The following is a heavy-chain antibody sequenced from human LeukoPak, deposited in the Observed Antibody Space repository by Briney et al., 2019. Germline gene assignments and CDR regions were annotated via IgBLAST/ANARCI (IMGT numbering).Heavy chain of an antibody. D-gene: IGHD1-7*01. CDR3: ARGKLNWNYEDSWFDP. CDR2: IIPIFGTA. Sequence: GASVKVSCKASGGTFSSYAISWVRQAPGQGLEWMGGIIPIFGTANYAQKFQGRVTITTDESTSTAYMELSSLRSEDTAVYYCARGKLNWNYEDSWFDPWGQGTLVTVSS. V-gene: IGHV1-69*05. J-gene: IGHJ5*02. CDR1: GGTFSSYA.